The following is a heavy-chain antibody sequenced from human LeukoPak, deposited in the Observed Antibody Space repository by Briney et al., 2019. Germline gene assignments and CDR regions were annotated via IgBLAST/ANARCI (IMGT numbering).Heavy chain of an antibody. CDR3: ARVVYANYYYMDV. CDR2: IFHSGDT. V-gene: IGHV4-39*07. Sequence: PSETLSLTCSVSGGSISSSGHYWGWVRQPPGNVLEWIGSIFHSGDTYYNPSLESRVTISVDTSNNHFSLRLTSVTAADTAVYYCARVVYANYYYMDVWGKGTTVTVSS. D-gene: IGHD2-8*01. CDR1: GGSISSSGHY. J-gene: IGHJ6*03.